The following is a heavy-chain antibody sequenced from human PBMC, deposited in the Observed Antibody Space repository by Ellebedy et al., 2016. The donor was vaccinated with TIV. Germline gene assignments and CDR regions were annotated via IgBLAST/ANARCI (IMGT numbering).Heavy chain of an antibody. J-gene: IGHJ4*02. CDR2: ISSSSSTI. CDR3: ARDRLHIHYDSSGYLDY. Sequence: GESLKISCAASGFTFSNYSMNWVRQAPGKGLEWVSYISSSSSTIYYADSVKGRFTISRDNAKNSLYLQMNSLRDEDTAVYYCARDRLHIHYDSSGYLDYWGQGTLVTVSS. V-gene: IGHV3-48*02. D-gene: IGHD3-22*01. CDR1: GFTFSNYS.